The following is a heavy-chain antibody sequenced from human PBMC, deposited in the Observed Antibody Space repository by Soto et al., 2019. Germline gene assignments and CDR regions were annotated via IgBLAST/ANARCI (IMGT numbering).Heavy chain of an antibody. CDR3: ARDQDVGGTAGGVGGAFDI. J-gene: IGHJ3*02. D-gene: IGHD3-16*01. V-gene: IGHV3-30-3*01. CDR2: ISYDGSNK. Sequence: QVQLVESGGGVVQPGRSLRLSCAASGFTFSSYAMHWVRQAPGKGLEWVAVISYDGSNKYYADSVKGRFTISRDNYKNTLYLKMDSLRAEDTAVYYCARDQDVGGTAGGVGGAFDIWGQGTMVTVSS. CDR1: GFTFSSYA.